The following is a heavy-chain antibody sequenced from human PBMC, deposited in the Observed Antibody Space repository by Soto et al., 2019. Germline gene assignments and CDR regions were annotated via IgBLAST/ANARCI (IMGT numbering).Heavy chain of an antibody. CDR3: ARGKYSAFDY. D-gene: IGHD5-18*01. Sequence: QVQLQQSGPGLVKPSQTLSLTCAISGDSISTNNVAWNWIRQSPSGGLEWLGRTGYTSKWYNDYPVSVRSRITIIPDTSKNQFSLQLNSVTLDDTAVYYCARGKYSAFDYWGQGTLVTVSS. CDR2: TGYTSKWYN. J-gene: IGHJ4*02. CDR1: GDSISTNNVA. V-gene: IGHV6-1*01.